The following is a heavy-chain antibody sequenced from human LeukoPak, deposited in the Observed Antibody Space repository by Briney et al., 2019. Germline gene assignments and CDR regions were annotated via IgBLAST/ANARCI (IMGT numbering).Heavy chain of an antibody. CDR2: IYYSGST. CDR3: ARDRAPMVRGVMRYYYGMDV. V-gene: IGHV4-30-4*01. Sequence: PSETLSLTCTVSGGSISSGDYYWSWLRQPPGKGLEWIGYIYYSGSTYYNPSLKSRVTISVDTSKNQFSLKLSSVTAADTAVYYCARDRAPMVRGVMRYYYGMDVWGQGTTVTVSS. J-gene: IGHJ6*02. CDR1: GGSISSGDYY. D-gene: IGHD3-10*01.